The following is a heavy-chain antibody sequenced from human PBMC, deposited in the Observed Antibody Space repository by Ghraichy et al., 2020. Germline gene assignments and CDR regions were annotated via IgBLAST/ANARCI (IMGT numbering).Heavy chain of an antibody. CDR2: IYSGGST. CDR1: GFTVSSNY. Sequence: GGSLRLSCAASGFTVSSNYMSWVRQAPGKGLEWVSVIYSGGSTYYADSVKGRFTISRDNSKNTLYLQMNSLRAEDTAVYYCARDLTHDSYGDYWGQGTLVTVSS. D-gene: IGHD5-18*01. V-gene: IGHV3-53*01. CDR3: ARDLTHDSYGDY. J-gene: IGHJ4*02.